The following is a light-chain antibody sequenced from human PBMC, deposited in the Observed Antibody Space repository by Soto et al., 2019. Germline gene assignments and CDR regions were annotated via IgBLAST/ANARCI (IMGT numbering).Light chain of an antibody. CDR3: CSYAGSYPVV. CDR2: DVS. J-gene: IGLJ2*01. V-gene: IGLV2-11*01. Sequence: QSVLTQPRSVSGSPGKSVTISCTVTSSDVGGYNYVSWYQQHPGKAPKLMIYDVSKRPSGVPDRFSGSKSGNTASLTISGLQAEDEADYYCCSYAGSYPVVFGGGTK. CDR1: SSDVGGYNY.